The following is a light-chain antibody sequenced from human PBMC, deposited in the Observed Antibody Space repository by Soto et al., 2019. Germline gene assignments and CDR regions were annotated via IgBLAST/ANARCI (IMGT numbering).Light chain of an antibody. J-gene: IGKJ5*01. CDR3: QQYGSSFPIT. CDR2: AAS. CDR1: QSVHNNY. V-gene: IGKV3-20*01. Sequence: EVVLTKSQGTLSLSPGQSATLSGLASQSVHNNYLAWYQQKPGQAPRLLIYAASGRATGIPYRFSGSGSGTDFTLTISRLEPEDFALYYCQQYGSSFPITFGQGTRLEIK.